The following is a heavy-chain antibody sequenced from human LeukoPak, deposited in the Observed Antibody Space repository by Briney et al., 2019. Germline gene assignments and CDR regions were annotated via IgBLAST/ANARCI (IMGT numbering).Heavy chain of an antibody. Sequence: GASVKVSCKASGYTFTSYYMHWVRQAPGQGHEWMGIINPSGGSTSYAQKFQGRVTMTRDTSISTAYMELSRLRSDDTAVYYCARGTGYSSSWDAFDIWGQGTMVTVSS. V-gene: IGHV1-46*01. CDR1: GYTFTSYY. D-gene: IGHD6-13*01. CDR3: ARGTGYSSSWDAFDI. J-gene: IGHJ3*02. CDR2: INPSGGST.